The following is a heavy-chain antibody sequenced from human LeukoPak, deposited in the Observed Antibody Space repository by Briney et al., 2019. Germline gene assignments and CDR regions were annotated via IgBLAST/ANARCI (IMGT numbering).Heavy chain of an antibody. CDR1: DYSISSGYY. J-gene: IGHJ4*02. V-gene: IGHV4-38-2*01. Sequence: SETLSLTCAVSDYSISSGYYWGWIRQPPGKGLEWIGSIYHSGSTYYNPSLKSRVTISVDTSKNQFSLKLSSVTAADTAVYYCARRWDGKTFDYWGQGTLVTVSS. CDR3: ARRWDGKTFDY. D-gene: IGHD1-26*01. CDR2: IYHSGST.